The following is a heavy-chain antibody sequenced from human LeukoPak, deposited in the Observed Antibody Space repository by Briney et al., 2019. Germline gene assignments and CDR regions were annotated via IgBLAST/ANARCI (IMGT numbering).Heavy chain of an antibody. CDR2: ISWNSGSI. J-gene: IGHJ6*02. Sequence: GGSLRLSCAASGFTFDDYAMHWVRQAPGKGLEGVSGISWNSGSIGYAVSVKGRFTISRDNAKNSLYLQMNSLRAEDTALYYCAKDVLQNYYDSTPGPMDVWGQGTTVTVSS. D-gene: IGHD3-22*01. CDR3: AKDVLQNYYDSTPGPMDV. CDR1: GFTFDDYA. V-gene: IGHV3-9*01.